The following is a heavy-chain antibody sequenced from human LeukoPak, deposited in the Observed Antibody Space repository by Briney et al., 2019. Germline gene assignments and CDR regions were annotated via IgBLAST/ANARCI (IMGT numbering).Heavy chain of an antibody. CDR3: ARENIVVVPAAMFHYYYGMDV. CDR1: GFTFSSYS. Sequence: GGSLRLSCAASGFTFSSYSMNWVRQAPGEGLEWVSSISSSSSYIYYADSAKGRFTISRDNAKNSLYLQMNSLRAEDTAVYYCARENIVVVPAAMFHYYYGMDVWGQGTTVTVSS. J-gene: IGHJ6*02. D-gene: IGHD2-2*01. V-gene: IGHV3-21*01. CDR2: ISSSSSYI.